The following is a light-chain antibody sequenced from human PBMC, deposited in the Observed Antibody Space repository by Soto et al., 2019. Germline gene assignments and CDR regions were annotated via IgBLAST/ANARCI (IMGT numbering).Light chain of an antibody. J-gene: IGKJ2*03. CDR2: GAS. CDR1: QDIEDD. CDR3: QQYHSSYS. Sequence: AIHMTQSPSSLSASVGDTVTMTCRASQDIEDDLGWYQQKPGRAPKLLIYGASTLQSGVPPRFSGSGSETEFMLTISRLQSEDFATYYCQQYHSSYSLGQRTKVDIK. V-gene: IGKV1-6*01.